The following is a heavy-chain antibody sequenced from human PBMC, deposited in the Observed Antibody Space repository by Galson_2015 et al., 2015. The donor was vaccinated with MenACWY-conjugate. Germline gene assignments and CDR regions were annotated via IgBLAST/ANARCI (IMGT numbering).Heavy chain of an antibody. D-gene: IGHD2-2*02. CDR3: ARATYTRGAHDY. CDR2: IYYTGST. Sequence: ETLSLTCTVSGASVSSSSCYWTWVRQPPGKGLEWIGYIYYTGSTTYKSSLKSRVTVSLDTSKNQFSLKLTSVTAADTAVYFCARATYTRGAHDYWGQGTLVTVSS. V-gene: IGHV4-61*01. J-gene: IGHJ4*02. CDR1: GASVSSSSCY.